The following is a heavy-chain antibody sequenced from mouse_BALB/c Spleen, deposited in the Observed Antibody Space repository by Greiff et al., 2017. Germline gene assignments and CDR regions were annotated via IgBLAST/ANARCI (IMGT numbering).Heavy chain of an antibody. Sequence: EVKLVESGGGLVKPGGSLKLSCAASGFTFSSYAMSWVRQTPEKRLEWVASISSGGSTYYPDSVKGRFTISRDNARNILYLQMSSLRSEDTAMYYCAREYGNSFAYWGQGTLVTVSA. D-gene: IGHD2-10*02. V-gene: IGHV5-6-5*01. J-gene: IGHJ3*01. CDR2: ISSGGST. CDR3: AREYGNSFAY. CDR1: GFTFSSYA.